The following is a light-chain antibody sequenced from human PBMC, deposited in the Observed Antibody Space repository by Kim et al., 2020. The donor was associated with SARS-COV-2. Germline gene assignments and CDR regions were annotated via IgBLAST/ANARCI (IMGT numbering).Light chain of an antibody. CDR2: GTS. J-gene: IGKJ2*01. CDR1: QSVSSNH. CDR3: QYYDSSLYT. V-gene: IGKV3-20*01. Sequence: LSPGERATHSCRASQSVSSNHLAWYQQRTGQAPRLLIYGTSSRATGNPDRFSGRESGTDFTLTISRLEPEDFAVYYCQYYDSSLYTFGQGTKLEI.